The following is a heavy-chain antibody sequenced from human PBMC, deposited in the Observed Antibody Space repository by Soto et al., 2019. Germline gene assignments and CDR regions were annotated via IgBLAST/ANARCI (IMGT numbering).Heavy chain of an antibody. V-gene: IGHV3-23*01. D-gene: IGHD3-9*01. Sequence: DVQLLESGGGLVQPGGSVRLSCAASGFTFSSYAMSWVRQAPGKGLEWVAAISGNGADTSYADSVRGRFTISRDNSNNTLYLHMNNLRAEDTAVYYCARSTYYDILTGSYYYYAMDVWGQGTTVTVSS. CDR3: ARSTYYDILTGSYYYYAMDV. CDR1: GFTFSSYA. CDR2: ISGNGADT. J-gene: IGHJ6*02.